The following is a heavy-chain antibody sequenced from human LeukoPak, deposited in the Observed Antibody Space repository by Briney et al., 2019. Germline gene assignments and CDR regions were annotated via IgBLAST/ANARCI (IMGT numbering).Heavy chain of an antibody. D-gene: IGHD6-13*01. CDR2: IIPIFGTA. CDR1: GGSFSNYA. V-gene: IGHV1-69*05. Sequence: ASVKVSCKASGGSFSNYAISWVRQAPGQGLEWMGRIIPIFGTANYAQKFQGRVTITTDESTSTAYMELSSLRSEDTAVYYCAREGGSSWFGDWFDPWGQGTLVTVSS. CDR3: AREGGSSWFGDWFDP. J-gene: IGHJ5*02.